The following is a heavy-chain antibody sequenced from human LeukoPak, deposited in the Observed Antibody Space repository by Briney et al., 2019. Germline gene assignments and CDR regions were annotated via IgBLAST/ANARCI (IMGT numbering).Heavy chain of an antibody. Sequence: SETLSLTCAVSGVSIGSGGYWSWVRQPPGKGLEWIGQIFYIGSGHYNPSFESRVIMSIDNSRNQLSLRFNSVTAADTAVYYCARHGSYSLAFWGQGALVTVSS. J-gene: IGHJ4*02. CDR1: GVSIGSGGY. CDR2: IFYIGSG. V-gene: IGHV4-4*02. CDR3: ARHGSYSLAF. D-gene: IGHD2-15*01.